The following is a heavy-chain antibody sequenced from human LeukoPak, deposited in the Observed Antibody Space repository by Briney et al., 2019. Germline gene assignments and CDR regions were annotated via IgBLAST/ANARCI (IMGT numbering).Heavy chain of an antibody. Sequence: GGSLRLSCAASGFTFSSYSMNWVRQAPGKGLEWVSGISGGGGSTYYADSVKGRFTISRDNSKNTLYVQMNSLRAEDTAAYYCAKGRRDAYNYYFDYWGQGTLVTASS. V-gene: IGHV3-23*01. CDR2: ISGGGGST. CDR1: GFTFSSYS. CDR3: AKGRRDAYNYYFDY. D-gene: IGHD5-24*01. J-gene: IGHJ4*02.